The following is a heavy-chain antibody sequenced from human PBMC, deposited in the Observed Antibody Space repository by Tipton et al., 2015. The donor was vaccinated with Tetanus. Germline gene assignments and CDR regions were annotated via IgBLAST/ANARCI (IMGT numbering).Heavy chain of an antibody. CDR2: FYYSGST. V-gene: IGHV4-59*01. CDR3: ARVRRGCSGGGCYSSFDP. CDR1: GDSISGYY. D-gene: IGHD2-15*01. J-gene: IGHJ5*02. Sequence: TLSLTCTVSGDSISGYYWNWIRQPPGKGLEWIGYFYYSGSTNYNPSLKSRVTMSGDTSKNQFSLRLSSVTAADTAVYYCARVRRGCSGGGCYSSFDPWGQGSLVIVSS.